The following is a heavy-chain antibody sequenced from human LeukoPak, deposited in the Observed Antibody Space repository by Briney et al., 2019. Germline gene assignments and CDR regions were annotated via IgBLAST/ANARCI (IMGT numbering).Heavy chain of an antibody. D-gene: IGHD3-22*01. CDR1: GYPFNNHY. CDR3: ARDMSRGLYYDSSYFDY. CDR2: INPGGGGA. V-gene: IGHV1-46*02. Sequence: ASVTVSCKASGYPFNNHYMHWVRQAPGQGLEWMGLINPGGGGATYAQKFQGRVTMTRDMSTSTVYMELSNLRSEDTAVYYCARDMSRGLYYDSSYFDYWGQGTLVTVSS. J-gene: IGHJ4*02.